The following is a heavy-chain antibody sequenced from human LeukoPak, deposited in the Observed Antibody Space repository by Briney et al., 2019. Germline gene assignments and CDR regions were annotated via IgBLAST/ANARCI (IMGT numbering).Heavy chain of an antibody. D-gene: IGHD3-22*01. CDR2: IYHSGST. J-gene: IGHJ3*02. Sequence: PSQTLSLTCAVSGGSISSGGYSWSWIRQQPGKGLEWIGYIYHSGSTYYNPSLKSRVTISVDRSKNQFSLKLSSVTAADTAVYYCASTQTYYYDSRGAFDIWGQGTMVTVSS. CDR3: ASTQTYYYDSRGAFDI. V-gene: IGHV4-30-2*01. CDR1: GGSISSGGYS.